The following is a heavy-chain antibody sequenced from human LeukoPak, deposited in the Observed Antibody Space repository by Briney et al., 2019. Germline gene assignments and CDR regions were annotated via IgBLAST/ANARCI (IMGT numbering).Heavy chain of an antibody. J-gene: IGHJ6*02. CDR2: ISWNSGSI. CDR1: GFTFDDYA. Sequence: GGPLRLSCAASGFTFDDYAMHWVRQAPGKGLEWVSGISWNSGSIGYADSVKGRFTISRDNAKNSLYLQMNSLRAEDTAVYYCARDSGYSGMDVWGQGTTVTVSS. V-gene: IGHV3-9*01. D-gene: IGHD6-19*01. CDR3: ARDSGYSGMDV.